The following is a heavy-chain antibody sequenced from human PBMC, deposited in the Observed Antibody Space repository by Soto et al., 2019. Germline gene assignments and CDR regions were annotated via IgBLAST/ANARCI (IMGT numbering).Heavy chain of an antibody. CDR1: GGSISGYH. CDR3: ARDGRYCSGGSCYSLPYYFDY. J-gene: IGHJ4*02. CDR2: IYYSGST. V-gene: IGHV4-59*01. D-gene: IGHD2-15*01. Sequence: SETLSLTCTVSGGSISGYHWSWIRQPPGKGLERIGYIYYSGSTNYNPSLKRRVTLSVDTSKNQFSLKLSSVTAADTAVYYCARDGRYCSGGSCYSLPYYFDYWGQGTPVTVSS.